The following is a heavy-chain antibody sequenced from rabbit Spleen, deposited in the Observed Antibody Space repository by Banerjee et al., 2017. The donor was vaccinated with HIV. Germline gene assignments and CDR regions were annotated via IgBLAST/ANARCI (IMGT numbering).Heavy chain of an antibody. J-gene: IGHJ6*01. D-gene: IGHD6-1*01. CDR3: ARGASDVAYAYTL. CDR1: GFSFSSGQD. V-gene: IGHV1S45*01. CDR2: IRPSIGGK. Sequence: QEQLEESGGDLVKPGASLTLTCTASGFSFSSGQDMCWVRQAPGKGLEWIAFIRPSIGGKWSATWAKGRFTASKNSSTTVTLQMTSLTAADTATYFCARGASDVAYAYTLWGPGTLVTVS.